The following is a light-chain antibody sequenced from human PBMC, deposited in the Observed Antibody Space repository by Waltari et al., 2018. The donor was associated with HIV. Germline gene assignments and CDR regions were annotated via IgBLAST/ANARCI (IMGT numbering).Light chain of an antibody. V-gene: IGKV3-20*01. J-gene: IGKJ3*01. Sequence: EIVLTQSPDTLSLSPGERDTLSCRASQSISSNYLAWYQQKPGQAPRLLIFGASSRATGIPDRFSGSGSGTDFTLTFSSLEPEDFAVYYCQQYGTSPFTFGPGTKVDIK. CDR3: QQYGTSPFT. CDR1: QSISSNY. CDR2: GAS.